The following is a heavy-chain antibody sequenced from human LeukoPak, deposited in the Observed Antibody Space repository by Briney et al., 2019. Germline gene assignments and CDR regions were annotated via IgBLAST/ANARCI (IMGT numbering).Heavy chain of an antibody. D-gene: IGHD3-10*01. J-gene: IGHJ4*02. CDR1: GYTFTSYG. CDR3: ARELGITMVRGVFDY. CDR2: ISAYNGNT. V-gene: IGHV1-18*01. Sequence: GASVKVSCKASGYTFTSYGISWVRQAPGQGLEWMGWISAYNGNTNYAQKLQGRVIMTTDTSTSTAYMELRSLRSDDTAVYYCARELGITMVRGVFDYWGQGTLVTVSS.